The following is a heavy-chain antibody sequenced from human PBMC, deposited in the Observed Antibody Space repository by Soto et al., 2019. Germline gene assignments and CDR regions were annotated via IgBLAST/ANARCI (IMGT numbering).Heavy chain of an antibody. V-gene: IGHV4-34*01. D-gene: IGHD1-1*01. CDR1: SGSFSGYY. CDR3: GRHRRETGTFAQTLDS. CDR2: ISQSGNT. Sequence: SETLSLTCSIYSGSFSGYYWSWILQPPGKGLEWIGEISQSGNTNYSPSLKSRVSISIDTSKKQSSLKLNSVTAAEKALYFCGRHRRETGTFAQTLDSWGQGTLVTVSS. J-gene: IGHJ4*02.